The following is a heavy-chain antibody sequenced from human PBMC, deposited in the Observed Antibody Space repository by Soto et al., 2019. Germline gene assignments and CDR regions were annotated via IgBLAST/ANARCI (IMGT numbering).Heavy chain of an antibody. CDR2: LSGSGTST. V-gene: IGHV3-23*01. D-gene: IGHD2-8*02. CDR1: GFSFVNYA. CDR3: AKATTNGYWFNPFDA. J-gene: IGHJ4*02. Sequence: EVQLLESGGGLVQPGGSLRLSCAASGFSFVNYAMNWVRQAPGKGLEWVSGLSGSGTSTYYADSVKGRFTISRDNSRDTLLLQMNSLTAYDTAVYYCAKATTNGYWFNPFDAWGQGALVTVSS.